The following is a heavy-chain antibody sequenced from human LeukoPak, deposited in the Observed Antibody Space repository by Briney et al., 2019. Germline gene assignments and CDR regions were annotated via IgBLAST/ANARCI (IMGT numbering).Heavy chain of an antibody. CDR1: GYTFTRYH. J-gene: IGHJ4*02. CDR2: INPSGAGT. CDR3: AKRSPYGDYASAYFDY. V-gene: IGHV1-46*01. Sequence: ASVKVSCKASGYTFTRYHIYRVRQAPGQGLEWMGKINPSGAGTSYAQKFQGRVTMTRDTSTSTVYMELSSLRSEDTAVYYCAKRSPYGDYASAYFDYWGQGTLVTVSS. D-gene: IGHD4-17*01.